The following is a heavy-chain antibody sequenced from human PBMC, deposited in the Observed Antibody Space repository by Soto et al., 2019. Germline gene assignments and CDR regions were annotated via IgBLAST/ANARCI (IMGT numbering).Heavy chain of an antibody. CDR2: IIPIFGTA. CDR3: AGSIAEAGISHYYYYGMDV. V-gene: IGHV1-69*13. J-gene: IGHJ6*02. CDR1: GGTFSSYA. Sequence: SVKVSCKASGGTFSSYAISWVRQAPGQGLEWMGGIIPIFGTANYAQKFQGRVTITADESTSTAYMEPSSLRSEDTAVYYCAGSIAEAGISHYYYYGMDVWGQGTTVPVSS. D-gene: IGHD6-19*01.